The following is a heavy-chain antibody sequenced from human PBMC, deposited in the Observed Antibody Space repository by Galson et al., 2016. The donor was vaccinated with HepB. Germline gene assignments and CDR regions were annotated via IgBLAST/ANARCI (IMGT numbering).Heavy chain of an antibody. CDR3: ARDHTSLTYYDYVWGSYRNYGMDV. CDR2: ISYDGSNK. D-gene: IGHD3-16*02. V-gene: IGHV3-30*04. Sequence: SLRLSCAASGFTFSNYAMHWVRQAPGKGLEWVAVISYDGSNKYYADSVKGRFTISRDNSKNTLYLQMNSLRAEDTAVYYCARDHTSLTYYDYVWGSYRNYGMDVWGQGTTVTVSS. J-gene: IGHJ6*02. CDR1: GFTFSNYA.